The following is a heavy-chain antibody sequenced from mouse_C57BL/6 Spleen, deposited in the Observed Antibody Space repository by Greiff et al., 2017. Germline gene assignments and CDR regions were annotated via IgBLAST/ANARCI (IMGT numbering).Heavy chain of an antibody. CDR1: GFTFSDYG. V-gene: IGHV5-17*01. CDR2: ISSGSSTI. D-gene: IGHD1-1*01. J-gene: IGHJ2*01. CDR3: ARGLYGSSYPFDY. Sequence: EVKLMESGGGLVKPGGSLKLSCAASGFTFSDYGMHWVRQAPEKGLEWVAYISSGSSTIYYADTVKGRFTISRDNAKNTLVLQMTSLRSEDTAMYYCARGLYGSSYPFDYWGQGTTLTVSS.